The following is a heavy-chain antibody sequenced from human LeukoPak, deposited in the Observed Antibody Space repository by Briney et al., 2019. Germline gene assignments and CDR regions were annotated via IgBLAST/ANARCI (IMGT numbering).Heavy chain of an antibody. CDR3: ARDDYGNYADYYFDY. CDR2: MYHTGAT. D-gene: IGHD4-11*01. V-gene: IGHV4-39*02. J-gene: IGHJ4*02. Sequence: PSETLSLTCTVSGGSISSYYWSWIRQPPGKGLEWIGSMYHTGATYYNPSLKSRVTISIDTSKNLFSLNLSSVTAADTAVYYCARDDYGNYADYYFDYWGQGILVTVSS. CDR1: GGSISSYY.